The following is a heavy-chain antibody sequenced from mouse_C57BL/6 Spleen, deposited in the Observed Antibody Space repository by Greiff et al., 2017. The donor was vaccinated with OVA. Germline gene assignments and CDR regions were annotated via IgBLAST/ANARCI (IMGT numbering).Heavy chain of an antibody. V-gene: IGHV1-7*01. D-gene: IGHD3-2*02. Sequence: QVQLQQSGAELAKPGASVKLSCKASGYTFTSYWMHWVKQRPGQGLEWIGYINPSSGYTKYNQKFKDKATLPADKSSSTAYMQLSSLTYEDSAVYYCARSVDSSGSVFAYWGQGTLVTVSA. CDR2: INPSSGYT. CDR3: ARSVDSSGSVFAY. J-gene: IGHJ3*01. CDR1: GYTFTSYW.